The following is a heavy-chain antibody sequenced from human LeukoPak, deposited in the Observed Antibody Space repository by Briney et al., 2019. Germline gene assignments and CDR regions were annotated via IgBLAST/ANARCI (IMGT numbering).Heavy chain of an antibody. CDR3: AGGGDSKSYFGYFDY. Sequence: PGGSLRLSSAASGFTFSNYWMNWVRQAPGKGLEWVANIKQDGSEIFYVDSVKGRFTISRDNAKNSLYLQMNSLRAEDTAVYYCAGGGDSKSYFGYFDYWAQGTLVTVSS. J-gene: IGHJ4*02. D-gene: IGHD1-26*01. CDR1: GFTFSNYW. V-gene: IGHV3-7*01. CDR2: IKQDGSEI.